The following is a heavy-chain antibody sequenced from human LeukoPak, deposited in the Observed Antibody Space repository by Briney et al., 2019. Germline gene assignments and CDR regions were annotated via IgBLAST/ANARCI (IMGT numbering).Heavy chain of an antibody. J-gene: IGHJ4*02. CDR1: GGTFSSYA. CDR3: ARGTYNWNYATDY. V-gene: IGHV1-69*05. D-gene: IGHD1-7*01. Sequence: GASVEVSCKASGGTFSSYAISWVRQAPGQGLEWMGGIIPIFGTANYAQKFQGRVTITTDESTSTAYMELSSLRSEDTAVYYCARGTYNWNYATDYWGQGTLVTVSS. CDR2: IIPIFGTA.